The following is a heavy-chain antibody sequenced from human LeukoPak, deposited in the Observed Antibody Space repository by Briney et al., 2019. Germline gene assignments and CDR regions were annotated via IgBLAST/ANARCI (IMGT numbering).Heavy chain of an antibody. CDR3: ARGRTSLRYFDWLSNGAFDI. Sequence: ASVKVSCKASGYTFTSYGISWVRQAPGQGLEWMGWISAYNGNTNYAQKFQGRVTMTRNTSISTAYMELSSLRSEDTAVYYCARGRTSLRYFDWLSNGAFDIWGQGTMVTVSS. J-gene: IGHJ3*02. V-gene: IGHV1-18*01. CDR1: GYTFTSYG. CDR2: ISAYNGNT. D-gene: IGHD3-9*01.